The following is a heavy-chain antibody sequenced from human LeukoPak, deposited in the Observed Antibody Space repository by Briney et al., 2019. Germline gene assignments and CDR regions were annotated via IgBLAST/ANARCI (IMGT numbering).Heavy chain of an antibody. J-gene: IGHJ3*02. CDR2: IYPGDSDT. Sequence: GESLKISCKGSGYSFTSYWIGWVRQMPGKGPEWMGIIYPGDSDTRYSPSFQGQVTISADKSISTAYLQWSSLKASDTAMYYCATSNYGDNDAFDIWGQGTMVTVSS. V-gene: IGHV5-51*01. D-gene: IGHD4-17*01. CDR1: GYSFTSYW. CDR3: ATSNYGDNDAFDI.